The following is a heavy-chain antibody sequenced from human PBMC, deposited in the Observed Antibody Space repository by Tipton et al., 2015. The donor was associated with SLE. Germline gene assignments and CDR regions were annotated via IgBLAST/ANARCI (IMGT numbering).Heavy chain of an antibody. CDR1: GYTFTDYY. J-gene: IGHJ4*02. Sequence: QLVQSGAEVKKPGASVKVSCKTSGYTFTDYYLHWVRQAPGQGLEWMGWVHAKSGGTHYAQRFQDRVTMTRDTSTNTAYMEMSGLRSDDTAMYFCARAGDNIVAPGAQYWGQGTLVTVSS. CDR3: ARAGDNIVAPGAQY. V-gene: IGHV1-2*02. D-gene: IGHD5-12*01. CDR2: VHAKSGGT.